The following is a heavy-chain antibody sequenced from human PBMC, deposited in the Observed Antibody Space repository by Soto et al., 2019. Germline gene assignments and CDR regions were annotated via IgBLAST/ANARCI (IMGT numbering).Heavy chain of an antibody. J-gene: IGHJ4*02. Sequence: QVVLLQSGAEVKEPGSSVRLSCQVSGSTFNNFAFSWVRQAPGQGPEWLGGIVVMSNAADYSQRFQDRVTIIADTSTSTLYMELGSLTFDDTAVYYCARAIKRWEVNYYFDYWGQGTLVTVSS. CDR2: IVVMSNAA. CDR1: GSTFNNFA. CDR3: ARAIKRWEVNYYFDY. V-gene: IGHV1-69*06. D-gene: IGHD1-26*01.